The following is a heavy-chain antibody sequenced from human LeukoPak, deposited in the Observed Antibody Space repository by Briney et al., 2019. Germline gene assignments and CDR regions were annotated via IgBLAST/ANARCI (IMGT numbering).Heavy chain of an antibody. CDR3: ARDHGCSTTNCYSSFQH. V-gene: IGHV3-7*01. CDR2: RKKEGREK. Sequence: GGSLRLSCAASGFTFSSKWMSWVRQVAGKGGEWVGNRKKEGREKNYGGSVKGRFTISRDNAKNSLYLQTNSLRAEDTALYYCARDHGCSTTNCYSSFQHWGQGPLVSVSS. CDR1: GFTFSSKW. J-gene: IGHJ1*01. D-gene: IGHD2-2*01.